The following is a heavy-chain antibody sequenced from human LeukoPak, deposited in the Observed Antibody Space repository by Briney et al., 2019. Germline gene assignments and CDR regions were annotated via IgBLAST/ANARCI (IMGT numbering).Heavy chain of an antibody. J-gene: IGHJ3*02. V-gene: IGHV3-74*01. CDR1: GFSFSSSW. D-gene: IGHD4-17*01. Sequence: GGSLRLSCAASGFSFSSSWMHWVRQAPGKGLVWVSRIYSDGSNTIYADSVKGRFTISRDNAKDTLYLQMNSLRADDTAVYYCARNRGDYGGAFDIWGQGTMVTVSS. CDR3: ARNRGDYGGAFDI. CDR2: IYSDGSNT.